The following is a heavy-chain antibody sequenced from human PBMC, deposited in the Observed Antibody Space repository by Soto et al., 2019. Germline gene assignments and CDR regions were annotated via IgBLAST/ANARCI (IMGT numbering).Heavy chain of an antibody. CDR3: ARVSLPPLVVPAAMWCYYYYGMDV. J-gene: IGHJ6*02. D-gene: IGHD2-2*01. CDR1: GGTFSSYA. Sequence: ASVKVSCKASGGTFSSYAISWVRLAPGQGLEWMGGIIPIFGTANYAQKFQGRVTITADESTSTAYMELSSLRSEDTAVYYCARVSLPPLVVPAAMWCYYYYGMDVWGQGTTVTVSS. CDR2: IIPIFGTA. V-gene: IGHV1-69*13.